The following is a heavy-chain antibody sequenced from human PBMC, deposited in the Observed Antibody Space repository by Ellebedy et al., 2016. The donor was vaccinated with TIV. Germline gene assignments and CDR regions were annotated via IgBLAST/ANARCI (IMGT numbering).Heavy chain of an antibody. CDR2: IYYSGNT. Sequence: SETLSLXXTVSGGSISSGGFYWSWIRQFPGKGLEWIGYIYYSGNTDYNPSLKSRVSISGDTSKNQFSLKLSSVTAADTAMYFCVRAKHSYGYEWFDPWGQGTLVTVSS. D-gene: IGHD5-18*01. CDR3: VRAKHSYGYEWFDP. J-gene: IGHJ5*02. CDR1: GGSISSGGFY. V-gene: IGHV4-31*03.